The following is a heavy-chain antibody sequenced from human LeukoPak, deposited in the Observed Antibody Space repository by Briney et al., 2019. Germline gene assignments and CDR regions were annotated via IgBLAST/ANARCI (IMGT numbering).Heavy chain of an antibody. Sequence: GGSLRLSCAASGFTFSNYAMSWVRQAPGKGLEWVSAISGSGAYTNYADSVKGRFTISRDNSKNTLYVQMNSLTAEDTAVYYCVRGYSRLDPWGQGTLVTVSS. CDR2: ISGSGAYT. J-gene: IGHJ5*02. CDR1: GFTFSNYA. V-gene: IGHV3-23*01. D-gene: IGHD2-2*02. CDR3: VRGYSRLDP.